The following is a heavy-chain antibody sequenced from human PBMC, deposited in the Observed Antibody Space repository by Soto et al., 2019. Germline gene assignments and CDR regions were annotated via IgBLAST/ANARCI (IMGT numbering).Heavy chain of an antibody. CDR2: ISPSGSAI. Sequence: GGSLRLSCAASGFTFSTFNMNWVRQAPGKGLEWVSYISPSGSAINYADPVKGRFTISRDNAKQSLYLQMDNLRVEDTAVYYCATGVIWGQGTLVTVSS. V-gene: IGHV3-48*01. CDR3: ATGVI. J-gene: IGHJ4*02. CDR1: GFTFSTFN. D-gene: IGHD2-21*01.